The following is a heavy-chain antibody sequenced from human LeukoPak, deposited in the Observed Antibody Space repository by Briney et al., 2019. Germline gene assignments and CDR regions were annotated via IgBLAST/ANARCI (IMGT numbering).Heavy chain of an antibody. Sequence: ASVKVSCKASGYTFTSYGISWVRQAPGQGLEWMGWISAYNGNTNYAQKLQGRVTMTTDTSTSTAYMELRSLRSDDTAVYYCAGDLEPPWYPSAEYYGMDVWGQGTTVTVSS. CDR3: AGDLEPPWYPSAEYYGMDV. V-gene: IGHV1-18*01. D-gene: IGHD2-15*01. CDR1: GYTFTSYG. J-gene: IGHJ6*02. CDR2: ISAYNGNT.